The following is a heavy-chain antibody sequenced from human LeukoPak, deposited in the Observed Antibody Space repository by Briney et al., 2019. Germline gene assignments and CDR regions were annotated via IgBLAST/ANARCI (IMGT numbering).Heavy chain of an antibody. CDR3: ARVGSSGWYVGNWFDP. D-gene: IGHD6-19*01. CDR1: GGSISSGSYY. CDR2: IYTSGST. Sequence: SETLSLTCTVSGGSISSGSYYWSWIRQPAGKGLEWIGRIYTSGSTNYNPSLKSRVTISVDTTKNQFSLKLSSVTAADTAVYYCARVGSSGWYVGNWFDPWGEGTLVTVSS. J-gene: IGHJ5*02. V-gene: IGHV4-61*02.